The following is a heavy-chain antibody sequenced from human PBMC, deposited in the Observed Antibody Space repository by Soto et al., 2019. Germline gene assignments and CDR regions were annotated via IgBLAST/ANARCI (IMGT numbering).Heavy chain of an antibody. CDR2: IYFNGNT. D-gene: IGHD6-19*01. J-gene: IGHJ4*02. V-gene: IGHV4-59*01. Sequence: EPLSLTCTVTGVSISTYYWSWIRQPPGKRLEWLGYIYFNGNTDYNPSLKIRVTISVDTSKNQFSLNLSFVTTADTAVYYCVRAGGGWSFDSWGQGILVTVS. CDR3: VRAGGGWSFDS. CDR1: GVSISTYY.